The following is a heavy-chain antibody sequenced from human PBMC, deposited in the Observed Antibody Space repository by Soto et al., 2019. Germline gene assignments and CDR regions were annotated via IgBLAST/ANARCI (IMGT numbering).Heavy chain of an antibody. CDR2: INHSGST. V-gene: IGHV4-34*01. J-gene: IGHJ4*02. CDR1: GGSFSGYY. Sequence: SETLSLTCAVYGGSFSGYYWSWIRQPPGKGLEWIGEINHSGSTNYNPSLKSRVTISVDTSKNQFSLKLSSVTAADTAVYYCARGPYYWGQGTLVTVSS. CDR3: ARGPYY.